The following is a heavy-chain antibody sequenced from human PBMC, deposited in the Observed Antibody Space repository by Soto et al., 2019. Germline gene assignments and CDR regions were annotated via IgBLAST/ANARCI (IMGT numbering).Heavy chain of an antibody. J-gene: IGHJ4*02. CDR1: GFTFSSYA. Sequence: EVQLLESGGGLVQPGGSLRLSCAASGFTFSSYAMSWVRQAPGKGLEWVSAISGSGGSTYYADSVKGRFTISRDNSKNTRDLQRNSLRAEDTAVYYCAKDGPWFGELRGDYWGQGTLVTVSS. D-gene: IGHD3-10*01. CDR2: ISGSGGST. CDR3: AKDGPWFGELRGDY. V-gene: IGHV3-23*01.